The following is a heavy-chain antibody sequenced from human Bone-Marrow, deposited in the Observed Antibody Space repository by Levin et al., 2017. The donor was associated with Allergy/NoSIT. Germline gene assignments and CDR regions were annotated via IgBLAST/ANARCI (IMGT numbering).Heavy chain of an antibody. D-gene: IGHD4-17*01. CDR2: ISGSGGST. CDR3: AKDPGYGDYIKGPPY. V-gene: IGHV3-23*01. Sequence: PGGSLRLSCEASGFTFSSYAMIWVRQAPGKGLEWVSAISGSGGSTYYADSVRGRFSISRDNSKNTLYLQMNSLRAEDTAVYYCAKDPGYGDYIKGPPYWGQGTLVTVSS. J-gene: IGHJ4*02. CDR1: GFTFSSYA.